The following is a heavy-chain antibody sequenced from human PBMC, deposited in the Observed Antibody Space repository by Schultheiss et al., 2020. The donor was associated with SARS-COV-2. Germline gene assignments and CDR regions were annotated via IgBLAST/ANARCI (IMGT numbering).Heavy chain of an antibody. J-gene: IGHJ6*02. D-gene: IGHD6-6*01. CDR2: ISYDGSNK. V-gene: IGHV3-30-3*01. CDR3: ARDYSSSSPYYYGMDV. CDR1: GFTFSSYA. Sequence: GGSLRLSCAASGFTFSSYAMSWVRQAPGKGLEWVAVISYDGSNKYYADSVKGRFTISRDNSKNTLYLQMNSLRAEDTAVYYCARDYSSSSPYYYGMDVWGQGTTVTVSS.